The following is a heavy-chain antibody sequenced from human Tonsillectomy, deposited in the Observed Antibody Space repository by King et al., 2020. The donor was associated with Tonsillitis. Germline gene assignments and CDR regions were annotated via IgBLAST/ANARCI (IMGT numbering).Heavy chain of an antibody. CDR3: ARRDGDSDWYFDL. CDR1: GYRFPSYW. J-gene: IGHJ2*01. D-gene: IGHD4-17*01. Sequence: VQLVESGAEVKKPGESLKISCQGSGYRFPSYWIVWVRQKPGKGLEVMGIIYPGDSDTRYSPSFQGQVTISADKSSSAAYLQWRSLKVSDTAMYYCARRDGDSDWYFDLWGRGTLVTVSS. V-gene: IGHV5-51*03. CDR2: IYPGDSDT.